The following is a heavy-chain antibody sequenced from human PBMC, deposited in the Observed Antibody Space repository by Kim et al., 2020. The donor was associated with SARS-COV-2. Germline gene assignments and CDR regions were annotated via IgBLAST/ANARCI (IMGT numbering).Heavy chain of an antibody. J-gene: IGHJ6*01. V-gene: IGHV1-3*04. CDR1: GFAFSNFA. CDR3: AREGGSGSGTADYIV. CDR2: VNNGNGNT. Sequence: ASVKVSCKASGFAFSNFAMHWVRQAPGQGLEWMGYVNNGNGNTNYSRKLQGRVVITRDTSASTAYMELSSLRSEDTAVYYCAREGGSGSGTADYIVWGQG. D-gene: IGHD2-2*01.